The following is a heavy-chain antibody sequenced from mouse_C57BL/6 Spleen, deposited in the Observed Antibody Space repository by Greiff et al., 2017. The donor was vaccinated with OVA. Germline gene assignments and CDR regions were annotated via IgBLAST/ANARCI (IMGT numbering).Heavy chain of an antibody. V-gene: IGHV5-17*01. CDR3: ARDYYYGSSYVAWFAY. CDR1: GFTFSDYG. Sequence: EVKVVESGGGLVKPGGSLKLSCAASGFTFSDYGMHWVRQAPEKGLEWVAYISSGSSTIYYADTVKGRFTISRDNAKNTLFLQMTSLRSEDTAMYYCARDYYYGSSYVAWFAYWGQGTLVTVSA. J-gene: IGHJ3*01. CDR2: ISSGSSTI. D-gene: IGHD1-1*01.